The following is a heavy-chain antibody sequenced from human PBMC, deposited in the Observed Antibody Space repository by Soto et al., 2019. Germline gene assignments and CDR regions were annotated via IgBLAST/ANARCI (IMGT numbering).Heavy chain of an antibody. J-gene: IGHJ4*02. D-gene: IGHD3-22*01. V-gene: IGHV1-2*02. Sequence: ASVKVSCKASGYTFTGYSMHWVRQAPGQGLEWMGWINPNSGGTNYAQKFQGRDTMTRDTSISTAFMELSRLTSDDTAVYYCARDLFYYDGSPVNYWRQGTLVTVSS. CDR3: ARDLFYYDGSPVNY. CDR1: GYTFTGYS. CDR2: INPNSGGT.